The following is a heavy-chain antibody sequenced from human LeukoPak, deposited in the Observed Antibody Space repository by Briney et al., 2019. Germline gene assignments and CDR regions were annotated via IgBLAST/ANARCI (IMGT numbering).Heavy chain of an antibody. Sequence: GASVKDSFKASGYSFTTYDINWVRQATGQGLEWMGWMNLKSGYTGYAQKFQGRVTITRDTSTSTVYMELSSLRSEDTAVYYCARVAGSIDYWGQRVLVTVSS. J-gene: IGHJ4*02. CDR3: ARVAGSIDY. CDR1: GYSFTTYD. CDR2: MNLKSGYT. D-gene: IGHD1-26*01. V-gene: IGHV1-8*03.